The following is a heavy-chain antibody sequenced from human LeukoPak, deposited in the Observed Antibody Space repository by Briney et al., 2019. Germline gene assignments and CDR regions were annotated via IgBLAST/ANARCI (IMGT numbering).Heavy chain of an antibody. V-gene: IGHV3-30-3*01. Sequence: GGSLRLSCAASGFTFSSYVMHWVRQAPGKGLEWVAVLSYDGTNKYYADSVKGRFTISRDNSKNTLYLQMNSLRAEDTAVYYCAGSSGWYLGRDWGQGTLATVSS. CDR2: LSYDGTNK. CDR3: AGSSGWYLGRD. J-gene: IGHJ4*02. D-gene: IGHD6-19*01. CDR1: GFTFSSYV.